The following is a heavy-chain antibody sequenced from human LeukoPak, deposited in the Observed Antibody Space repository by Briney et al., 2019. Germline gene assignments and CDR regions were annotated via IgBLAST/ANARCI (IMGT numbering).Heavy chain of an antibody. D-gene: IGHD1-26*01. CDR1: GFTFSSYG. CDR2: IWYDGSNK. V-gene: IGHV3-33*01. CDR3: ARYTNSGRDDP. Sequence: GGSLRLSCAASGFTFSSYGMPWVRQAPGKGLEWVAVIWYDGSNKYYADSVKGRFTISKDNSKNTLYLQMNSLRAEDTAVYYCARYTNSGRDDPWGQGTLVTVSS. J-gene: IGHJ5*02.